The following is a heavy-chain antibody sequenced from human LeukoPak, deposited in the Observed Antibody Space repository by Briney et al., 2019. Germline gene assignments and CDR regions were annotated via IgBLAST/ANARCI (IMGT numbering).Heavy chain of an antibody. CDR1: GFTFSTYA. Sequence: PGGSLRLSCAASGFTFSTYAMSWVRQAPGKGLEWVSAISGSGGGTYYADSVKGRFTISRDNSKNTLYLQMNSLRAEDTAVYYCAKATSNIVATNFDYWGQGTLVTVSS. CDR3: AKATSNIVATNFDY. D-gene: IGHD5-12*01. CDR2: ISGSGGGT. V-gene: IGHV3-23*01. J-gene: IGHJ4*02.